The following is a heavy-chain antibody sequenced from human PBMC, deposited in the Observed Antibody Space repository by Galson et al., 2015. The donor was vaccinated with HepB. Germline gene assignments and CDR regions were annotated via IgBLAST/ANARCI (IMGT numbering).Heavy chain of an antibody. CDR2: ISSSSSYI. CDR1: GFTFSSYS. Sequence: SLRLSCAASGFTFSSYSMNWVRQAPGKGLEWVSSISSSSSYIYYADSVKGRFTISRDNAKISLYLQMNSLRAEDTAVYYCAREPVRGVTLYYGMDVWGQGTTVTVSS. D-gene: IGHD3-10*01. CDR3: AREPVRGVTLYYGMDV. V-gene: IGHV3-21*01. J-gene: IGHJ6*02.